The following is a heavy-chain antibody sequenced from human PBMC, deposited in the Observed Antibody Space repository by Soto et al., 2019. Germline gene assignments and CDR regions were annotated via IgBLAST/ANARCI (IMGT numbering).Heavy chain of an antibody. CDR1: GYTFTSYG. D-gene: IGHD3-3*01. J-gene: IGHJ6*03. Sequence: ASVKVSCKASGYTFTSYGISWVRQAPGQGLEWMGWISAYNGNTNYAQKLQGRVTMTTDTSTSTAYMELRSLRSDDTAVYYCARGKLQSDFWSGYYTGMRGPYYYYYYMDVWGKGTTVTVS. CDR2: ISAYNGNT. V-gene: IGHV1-18*01. CDR3: ARGKLQSDFWSGYYTGMRGPYYYYYYMDV.